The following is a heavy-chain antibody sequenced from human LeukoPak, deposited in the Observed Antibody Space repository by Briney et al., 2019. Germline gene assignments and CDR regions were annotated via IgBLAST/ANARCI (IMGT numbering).Heavy chain of an antibody. CDR1: GGSISSSSYY. CDR2: IYYSGST. D-gene: IGHD2-2*01. Sequence: PSETLSLTCNVSGGSISSSSYYWGWIRQPPGKGLEWIGNIYYSGSTYYNPSLKSRVTISVDTSKNQFSLKLSSLTAADTAVYYCAREGCSSTSCYPPYYFDYWGQGTLVTVSS. J-gene: IGHJ4*02. V-gene: IGHV4-39*07. CDR3: AREGCSSTSCYPPYYFDY.